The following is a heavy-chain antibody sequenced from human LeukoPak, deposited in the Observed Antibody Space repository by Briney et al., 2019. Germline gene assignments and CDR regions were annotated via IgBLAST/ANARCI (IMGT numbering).Heavy chain of an antibody. CDR1: GYSFIDYY. D-gene: IGHD6-25*01. J-gene: IGHJ4*02. CDR2: INPSGGST. CDR3: ARDPESSGTSYYFDY. Sequence: GASVKVSCKTSGYSFIDYYIHWVRQAPGQGLEWMGIINPSGGSTSYAQKFQGRVTMTRDMSTSTVYMELSSLRSEDTAVYYCARDPESSGTSYYFDYWGQGTLVTVSS. V-gene: IGHV1-46*01.